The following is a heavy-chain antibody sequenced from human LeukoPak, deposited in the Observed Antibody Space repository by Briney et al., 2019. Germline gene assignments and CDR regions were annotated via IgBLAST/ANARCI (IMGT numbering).Heavy chain of an antibody. CDR2: INHSGST. CDR1: GGSFSGYY. V-gene: IGHV4-34*01. CDR3: ARGPLRYYYDSSGYFVY. D-gene: IGHD3-22*01. J-gene: IGHJ4*02. Sequence: PSETLSLTCAVYGGSFSGYYWSWIRQPPGKGLEWIGEINHSGSTNYNPSLKSRVTISVDTSKNQSSLKLSSVTAADTAVYYCARGPLRYYYDSSGYFVYWGQGTLVTVSS.